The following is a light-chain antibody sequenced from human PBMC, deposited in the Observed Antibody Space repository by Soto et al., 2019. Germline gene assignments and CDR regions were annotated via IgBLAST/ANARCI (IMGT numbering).Light chain of an antibody. CDR2: AAS. CDR1: QSISSY. J-gene: IGKJ1*01. CDR3: QQRYSTAWT. V-gene: IGKV1-39*01. Sequence: IQMTQSPAFLSASVGDRVTITCRASQSISSYLNWYQQKPGKAPKLLIYAASSLQSGVPSRFSGSGSGTDFTLTISSRQPEDFATYYCQQRYSTAWTFGQGTKVDIK.